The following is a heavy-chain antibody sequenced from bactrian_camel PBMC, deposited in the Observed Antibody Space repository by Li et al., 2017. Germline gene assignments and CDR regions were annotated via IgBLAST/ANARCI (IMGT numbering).Heavy chain of an antibody. V-gene: IGHV3S63*01. D-gene: IGHD1*01. CDR2: VYSDGST. CDR1: GFAIAEAD. J-gene: IGHJ4*01. Sequence: HVQLVESGGGSVQAGETLRLSCTVSGFAIAEADITWYRQAPGNECEMVSSVYSDGSTWYTDSVKGRFTISRDNTKNAMYLQMNNLKTEDTAMYYCAAELVACANWVPGSPFGDWGQGTQVTVS. CDR3: AAELVACANWVPGSPFGD.